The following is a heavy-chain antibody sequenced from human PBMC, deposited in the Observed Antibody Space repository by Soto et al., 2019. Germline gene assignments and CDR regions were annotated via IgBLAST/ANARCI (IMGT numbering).Heavy chain of an antibody. CDR3: ARDWRLEYCGGDCYSEDAFDI. V-gene: IGHV1-69*13. Sequence: SVKVSCKASGGTFSSYAISWVRQAPGQGLEWMGGIIPIFGTANHAQKFQGRVTITADESTSTAYMELSSLRSEDTAVYYCARDWRLEYCGGDCYSEDAFDIWGQGTMVTV. CDR2: IIPIFGTA. CDR1: GGTFSSYA. D-gene: IGHD2-21*02. J-gene: IGHJ3*02.